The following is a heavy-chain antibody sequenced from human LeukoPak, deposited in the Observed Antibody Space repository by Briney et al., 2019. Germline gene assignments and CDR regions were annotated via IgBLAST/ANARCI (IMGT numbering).Heavy chain of an antibody. V-gene: IGHV3-66*01. CDR3: ARVANDLDDY. J-gene: IGHJ4*02. CDR1: GFTVSSNY. D-gene: IGHD1-1*01. CDR2: IYSGGST. Sequence: RGSLRLSCAASGFTVSSNYMSWVRQAPGKGLEWVSVIYSGGSTYYADSVKGRFTISRDNSKNTLYLQMNSLRAEDTAVYYCARVANDLDDYWGQGTLVTVSS.